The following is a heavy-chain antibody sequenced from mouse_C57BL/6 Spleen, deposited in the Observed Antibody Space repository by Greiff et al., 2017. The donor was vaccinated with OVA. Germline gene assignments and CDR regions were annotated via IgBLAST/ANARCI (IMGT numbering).Heavy chain of an antibody. CDR1: GYTFTSYW. D-gene: IGHD1-1*01. Sequence: PGASVKLSCTASGYTFTSYWMHWVKQRLGRGLEWIGRIDPNSGGTKYNEKFKSKATRTVDKPSSTAYMQLSSLTSEDSAVYYCARDGSSLWYFDVWGTGTTVTVSS. CDR2: IDPNSGGT. V-gene: IGHV1-72*01. CDR3: ARDGSSLWYFDV. J-gene: IGHJ1*03.